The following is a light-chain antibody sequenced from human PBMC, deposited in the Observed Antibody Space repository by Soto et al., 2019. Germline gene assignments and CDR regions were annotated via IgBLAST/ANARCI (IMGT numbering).Light chain of an antibody. CDR2: GAS. Sequence: LSPGERATLACRASQSISSDHLAWYQQKPGQAPRLLIYGASNRATGIPDRFSGSGSGTDFTLTISRLEPEDFAVYYCQQYGSSGTFGQGTKVDIK. V-gene: IGKV3-20*01. CDR3: QQYGSSGT. J-gene: IGKJ1*01. CDR1: QSISSDH.